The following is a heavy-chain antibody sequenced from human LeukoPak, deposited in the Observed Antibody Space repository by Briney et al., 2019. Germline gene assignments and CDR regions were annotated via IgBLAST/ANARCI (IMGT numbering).Heavy chain of an antibody. J-gene: IGHJ4*02. D-gene: IGHD3-10*01. V-gene: IGHV3-9*03. CDR1: GFTFDDYA. CDR3: AKGYYYGSGSYSSYYFDY. CDR2: ISWNSGSI. Sequence: GGSLRLSCAASGFTFDDYAMHWVRHAPGKGLEWVSGISWNSGSIGYADSVKGRFTISRDNAKNSLYLQMNSLRAEDMALYYCAKGYYYGSGSYSSYYFDYWGQGTLVTVSS.